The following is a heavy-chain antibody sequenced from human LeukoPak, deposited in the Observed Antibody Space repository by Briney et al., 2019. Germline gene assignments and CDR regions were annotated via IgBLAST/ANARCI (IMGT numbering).Heavy chain of an antibody. CDR1: GGSISNSRYY. Sequence: KPSETLSLTCTVSGGSISNSRYYWGWIRQPPGKGLEWIGSIYYSGSTDYNPSLKSRVTISIDTSKNQFSLKLSSVTAADTAVYYCASHFGNSPDPYNWFDPWGQGTLVTVSS. CDR2: IYYSGST. CDR3: ASHFGNSPDPYNWFDP. J-gene: IGHJ5*02. D-gene: IGHD4-23*01. V-gene: IGHV4-39*01.